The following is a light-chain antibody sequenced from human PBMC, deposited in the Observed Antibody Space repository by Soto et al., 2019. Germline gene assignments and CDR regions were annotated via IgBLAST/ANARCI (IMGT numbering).Light chain of an antibody. CDR3: QQYSRSPLP. J-gene: IGKJ1*01. CDR1: QSIGSTY. Sequence: IVLTQSPGTLSLSPGERATLSCRASQSIGSTYLAWYQQRPGQAPRLLLYGASSRATGIPDRFSGSGSGTDFTLTIPRLEPEDFAVYYCQQYSRSPLPVGQGTQVDIK. CDR2: GAS. V-gene: IGKV3-20*01.